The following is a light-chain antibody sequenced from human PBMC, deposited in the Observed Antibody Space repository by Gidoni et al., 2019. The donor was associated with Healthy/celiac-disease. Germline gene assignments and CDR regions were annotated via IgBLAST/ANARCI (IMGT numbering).Light chain of an antibody. CDR3: QQYGSSSLT. J-gene: IGKJ4*01. Sequence: ETVLTQSPGPLSLSPGERATLSCRASQSVSSSYLAWYQQKPGQAPRLLIDGASSRATGIPDRFSGSGSGTDFTLTISRLEPEDFAVYYCQQYGSSSLTFGGGTKVEIK. V-gene: IGKV3-20*01. CDR1: QSVSSSY. CDR2: GAS.